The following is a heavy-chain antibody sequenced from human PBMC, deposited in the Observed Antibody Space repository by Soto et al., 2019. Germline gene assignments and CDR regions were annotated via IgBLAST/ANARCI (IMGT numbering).Heavy chain of an antibody. CDR3: ARYAAEVTTFFDH. CDR2: ISGSSGSK. CDR1: GYIFNDYY. D-gene: IGHD4-17*01. Sequence: VGSLRLSCAASGYIFNDYYMSWIRQAPGKGLEWLSNISGSSGSKKYADAGKGRFTISRDNAKKSLYLEMHSLRAEDTAVYYCARYAAEVTTFFDHWGQGTLVTVSS. J-gene: IGHJ4*02. V-gene: IGHV3-11*06.